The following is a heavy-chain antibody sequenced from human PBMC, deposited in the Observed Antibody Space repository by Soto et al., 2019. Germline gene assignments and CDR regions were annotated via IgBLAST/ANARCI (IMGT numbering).Heavy chain of an antibody. CDR1: GFTFSSYG. CDR2: ISYDGSNK. J-gene: IGHJ4*02. V-gene: IGHV3-30*18. CDR3: AKALGIAARGGGFDY. D-gene: IGHD6-6*01. Sequence: GGSLRLSCAASGFTFSSYGMHWVRQAPGKGLEWVAVISYDGSNKYYADSVKGRFTISRDNSKNTLYLQMNSLRAEDTAVYYCAKALGIAARGGGFDYWGQGTLVTVSS.